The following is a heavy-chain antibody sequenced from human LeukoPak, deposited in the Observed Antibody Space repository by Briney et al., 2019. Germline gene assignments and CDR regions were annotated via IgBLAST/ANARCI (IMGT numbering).Heavy chain of an antibody. J-gene: IGHJ6*02. CDR1: GGTFSSYA. V-gene: IGHV1-69*13. Sequence: SVKVSCKASGGTFSSYAISWVRQAPGQGLEWMGGIIPIFGTANYAQKFQGRVTITADESTSTAYMELSSLRSEDTAVYYCARVRALVMAYYYYYGMDVWGQGTTVTVSS. CDR2: IIPIFGTA. D-gene: IGHD3-9*01. CDR3: ARVRALVMAYYYYYGMDV.